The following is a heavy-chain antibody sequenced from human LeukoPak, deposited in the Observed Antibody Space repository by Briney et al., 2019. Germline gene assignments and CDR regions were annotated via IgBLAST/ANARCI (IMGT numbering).Heavy chain of an antibody. CDR2: IYYSGGT. CDR1: GGSISGSIYY. Sequence: SETLSLTCTVSGGSISGSIYYWGWIRQPPGRGLGWIGSIYYSGGTYYNPSLKSRVTISVDTSKNQFSLKLSSVTAADTAVYYCARLPSGHQYNYVGYWGQGTLVTVSS. V-gene: IGHV4-39*01. CDR3: ARLPSGHQYNYVGY. J-gene: IGHJ4*02. D-gene: IGHD5-18*01.